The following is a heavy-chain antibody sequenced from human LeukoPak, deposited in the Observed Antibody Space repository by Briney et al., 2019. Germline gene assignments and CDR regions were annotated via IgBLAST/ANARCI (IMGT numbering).Heavy chain of an antibody. J-gene: IGHJ4*02. CDR2: IIPIFGTA. V-gene: IGHV1-69*13. D-gene: IGHD4-17*01. CDR1: GGTSSGYA. Sequence: SVKVSCKASGGTSSGYAISWVRQAPGQGLEWMGGIIPIFGTANYAQKFQGRVTITADESTSTAYMELSSLRSEDTAVYYCARDGYGVYAFDYWGQGTLVTVSS. CDR3: ARDGYGVYAFDY.